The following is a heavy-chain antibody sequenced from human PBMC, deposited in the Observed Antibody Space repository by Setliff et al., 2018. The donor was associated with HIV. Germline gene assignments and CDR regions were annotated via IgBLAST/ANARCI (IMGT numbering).Heavy chain of an antibody. CDR1: DDSISRSSYY. D-gene: IGHD5-12*01. Sequence: SETLSLTCTVTDDSISRSSYYWAWIRQSPGKSLEWIGHIYSSGTTDYNPSLKRRVSISLDRPRNRVSLKLTSVTAADTALYYCARATRIIPLVVPGASDYWGQGTRVTVSS. V-gene: IGHV4-61*05. CDR2: IYSSGTT. CDR3: ARATRIIPLVVPGASDY. J-gene: IGHJ4*02.